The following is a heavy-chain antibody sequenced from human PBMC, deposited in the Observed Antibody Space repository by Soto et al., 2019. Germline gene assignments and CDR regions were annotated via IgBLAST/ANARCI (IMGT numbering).Heavy chain of an antibody. D-gene: IGHD6-19*01. V-gene: IGHV1-18*01. CDR1: GYTFTSYG. CDR3: ARTRSCSSGWYDAFDI. J-gene: IGHJ3*02. CDR2: ISAYNGNT. Sequence: ASVKVSCKASGYTFTSYGISWVRQAPGQGLEWMGWISAYNGNTNYAQKLQGRVAMTTDTSTSTAYMELRSLRSDDTAVYYCARTRSCSSGWYDAFDIWGQGTMVTVSS.